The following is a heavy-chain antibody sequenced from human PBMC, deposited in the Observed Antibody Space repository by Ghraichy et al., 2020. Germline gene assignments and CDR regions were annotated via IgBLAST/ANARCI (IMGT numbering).Heavy chain of an antibody. CDR3: VKEPYLYTSGWFYDD. Sequence: LSLTCAASGFTFNTYGMHWVRQAPGRGLEWVAVVSHDGNTKFYVDSLKGRFTISRDNSKNTLYLQMNSLRAEDTAVYYCVKEPYLYTSGWFYDDWGQGTLVTVSS. CDR2: VSHDGNTK. V-gene: IGHV3-30*18. J-gene: IGHJ4*02. D-gene: IGHD6-19*01. CDR1: GFTFNTYG.